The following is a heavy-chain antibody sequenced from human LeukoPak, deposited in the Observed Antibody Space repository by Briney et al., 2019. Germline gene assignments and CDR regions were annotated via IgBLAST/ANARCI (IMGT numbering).Heavy chain of an antibody. J-gene: IGHJ4*02. V-gene: IGHV1-69*05. CDR2: IIPIFGTA. CDR1: GGTFSSYA. Sequence: SVKVSCRASGGTFSSYAISWVRQAPGQGLEWMGGIIPIFGTANYAQKFQGRVTITTDESTSTAYMELSSLRSEDTAVYYCARGGDHGYYYPPGVYWGQGTLVTVSS. CDR3: ARGGDHGYYYPPGVY. D-gene: IGHD3-22*01.